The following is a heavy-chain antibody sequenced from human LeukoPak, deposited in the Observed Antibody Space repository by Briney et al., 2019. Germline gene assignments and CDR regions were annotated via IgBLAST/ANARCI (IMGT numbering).Heavy chain of an antibody. J-gene: IGHJ4*02. Sequence: PGGSLRLSCAASGFTFSSYAMHWVRQAPGKGLEWVAVISYDGSNKYYADSVKGRFTISRDNSKNTLYLLMNSLRAEDTAVYYCARASEVSFDYWGQGTLVTVSS. CDR1: GFTFSSYA. V-gene: IGHV3-30-3*01. CDR3: ARASEVSFDY. D-gene: IGHD1-14*01. CDR2: ISYDGSNK.